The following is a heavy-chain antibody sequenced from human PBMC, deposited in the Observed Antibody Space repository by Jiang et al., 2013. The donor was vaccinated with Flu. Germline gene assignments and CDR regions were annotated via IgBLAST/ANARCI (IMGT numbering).Heavy chain of an antibody. V-gene: IGHV5-51*01. Sequence: GAEVKKPGESLKISCKGSGYIFTSYWIAWVRQMPGKGLERMGIIYPGDSDTRYSPSFQGQVTISADKSISTAYLQWSSLKASDTAMYYCARRGLAAPSSRRIASEDYYYYYGMDVWGQGTTVTVSS. CDR3: ARRGLAAPSSRRIASEDYYYYYGMDV. CDR1: GYIFTSYW. D-gene: IGHD6-13*01. J-gene: IGHJ6*02. CDR2: IYPGDSDT.